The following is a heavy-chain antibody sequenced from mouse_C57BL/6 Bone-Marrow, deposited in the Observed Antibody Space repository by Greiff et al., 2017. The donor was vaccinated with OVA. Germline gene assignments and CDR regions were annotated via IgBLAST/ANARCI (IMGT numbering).Heavy chain of an antibody. J-gene: IGHJ4*01. CDR3: ARERTTVVPWGMDY. CDR2: IDPNSGGT. D-gene: IGHD1-1*01. CDR1: GYTFTSYW. V-gene: IGHV1-72*01. Sequence: QVQLQQPGAELVKPGASVKLSCKASGYTFTSYWMPWVKQRPGRGLEWIGRIDPNSGGTKYNEKFKSKATLTVDKPSSTAYMQLSSLTSEDSAVYYCARERTTVVPWGMDYWGQGTSVTVSS.